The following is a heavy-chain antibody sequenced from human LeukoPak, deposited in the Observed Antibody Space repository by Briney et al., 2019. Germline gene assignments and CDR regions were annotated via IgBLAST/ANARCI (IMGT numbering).Heavy chain of an antibody. V-gene: IGHV3-23*01. J-gene: IGHJ4*02. Sequence: GGSLRLSCAASGFTLSTYAMSWVRQAPGKGLAWVSVFSGHGANIYYAESVRGRFTISGDISKNSLSLQMSSLRAEDTAIYYCARLTANHFDYWGQGTLVTVSS. D-gene: IGHD2-21*02. CDR1: GFTLSTYA. CDR3: ARLTANHFDY. CDR2: FSGHGANI.